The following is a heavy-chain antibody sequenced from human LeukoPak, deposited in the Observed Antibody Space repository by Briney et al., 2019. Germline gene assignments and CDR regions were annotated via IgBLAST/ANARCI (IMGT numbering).Heavy chain of an antibody. Sequence: PSETLSLTCTVSGDSISRYYWSWIRQPPGKGLEWIGYIYYTGTTNYNPSPKSRVTITVDTSKNQFSLRLSSVTAADTAVYYCARGISAAGGDCRFDYWGQGTLVTVSS. V-gene: IGHV4-59*01. J-gene: IGHJ4*02. D-gene: IGHD2-21*02. CDR1: GDSISRYY. CDR3: ARGISAAGGDCRFDY. CDR2: IYYTGTT.